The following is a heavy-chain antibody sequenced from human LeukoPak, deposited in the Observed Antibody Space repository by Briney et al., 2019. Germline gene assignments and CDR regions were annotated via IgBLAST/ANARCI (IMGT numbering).Heavy chain of an antibody. Sequence: RPGGSLRLSCAASGFTFSSYAMSWVRQAPGKGLEWVSAISGSGGSTYYADSVRGRFTISRDNSKNTLYLQMNSLRAEDTAVYYCAKAEREWLARRGCFQDYWGQGTLVTVSS. V-gene: IGHV3-23*01. J-gene: IGHJ4*02. CDR1: GFTFSSYA. D-gene: IGHD6-19*01. CDR2: ISGSGGST. CDR3: AKAEREWLARRGCFQDY.